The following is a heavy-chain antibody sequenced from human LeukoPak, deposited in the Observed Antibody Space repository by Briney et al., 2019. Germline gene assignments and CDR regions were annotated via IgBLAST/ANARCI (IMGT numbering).Heavy chain of an antibody. CDR3: TRHHNWNDGGWGYNWFDP. Sequence: GGSLRLSCAASGFTFSGSAMHWVRQASGKGLEWVGRIRSKANSYATAYAASVKGRFTISRDDSKNTAYLQMNSLKTEDTAVYYCTRHHNWNDGGWGYNWFDPWGQGTLVTVSS. CDR1: GFTFSGSA. V-gene: IGHV3-73*01. J-gene: IGHJ5*02. D-gene: IGHD1-1*01. CDR2: IRSKANSYAT.